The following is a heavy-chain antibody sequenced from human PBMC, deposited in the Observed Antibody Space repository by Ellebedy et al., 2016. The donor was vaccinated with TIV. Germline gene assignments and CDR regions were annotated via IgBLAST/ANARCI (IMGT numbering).Heavy chain of an antibody. CDR2: IYHSGST. J-gene: IGHJ4*02. Sequence: SETLSLTXAVSGGSISSGGYSWSWIRQPPGKGLEWIGYIYHSGSTYYNPSLKSRVTISVDRSKNQFSLKLSSVTAADTAVYYCARGSFFDYWGQGTLVTVSS. CDR1: GGSISSGGYS. CDR3: ARGSFFDY. V-gene: IGHV4-30-2*01.